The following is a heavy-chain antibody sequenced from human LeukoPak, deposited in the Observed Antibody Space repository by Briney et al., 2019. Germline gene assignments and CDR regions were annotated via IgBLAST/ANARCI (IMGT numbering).Heavy chain of an antibody. CDR3: ARRGTAMGFDYYYYYYMDV. J-gene: IGHJ6*03. CDR2: MNPNSGNT. Sequence: GASVKVSCKASGYTFTSYDINWVRQATGQGLECIGWMNPNSGNTGYAQKFQGRVTITRNTSISTAYMELSSLRSEDTAVYYCARRGTAMGFDYYYYYYMDVWGKGTTVTVSS. CDR1: GYTFTSYD. V-gene: IGHV1-8*03. D-gene: IGHD5-18*01.